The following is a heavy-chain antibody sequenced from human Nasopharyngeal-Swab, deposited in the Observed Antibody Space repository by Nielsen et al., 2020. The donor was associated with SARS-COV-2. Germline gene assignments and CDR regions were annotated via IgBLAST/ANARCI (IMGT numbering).Heavy chain of an antibody. D-gene: IGHD4-17*01. CDR2: ISPSGLTT. J-gene: IGHJ6*03. V-gene: IGHV3-23*01. Sequence: WIRQSPGKGLEWVSGISPSGLTTYDADSVKGRFTISRDNANNTLYLQMNSLRAEDTAVYYCATLDYGDYAHYYYMDVWGKGTSVTVSS. CDR3: ATLDYGDYAHYYYMDV.